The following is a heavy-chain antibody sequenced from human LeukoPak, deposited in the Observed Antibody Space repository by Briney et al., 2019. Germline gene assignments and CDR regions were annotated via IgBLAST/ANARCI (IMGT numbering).Heavy chain of an antibody. D-gene: IGHD3-10*01. CDR3: TTSRRFYYGSGTFQY. Sequence: ASVKVSCKASGYTLNALSIHWVRQAPGKGLEWMGGLDPVDGVTIYAQRFQGRVTMTEDTSTDTAYLDLRSLRSDDTAVYYCTTSRRFYYGSGTFQYWGQGTLLTVSS. J-gene: IGHJ1*01. CDR1: GYTLNALS. V-gene: IGHV1-24*01. CDR2: LDPVDGVT.